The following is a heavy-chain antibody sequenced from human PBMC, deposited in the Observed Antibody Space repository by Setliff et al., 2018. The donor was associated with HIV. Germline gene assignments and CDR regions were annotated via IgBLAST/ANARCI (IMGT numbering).Heavy chain of an antibody. CDR3: ARDRQDYSAGSYIYYFDY. CDR2: ISTYSDET. V-gene: IGHV1-18*01. Sequence: ASVKVSCKSSGYTFTTYGLSWVRQAPGQGLEWMGWISTYSDETSYSQNLQGRLTMTTDTSTGTAYMELRSLRSDDTAVYYCARDRQDYSAGSYIYYFDYWGQGTLVTVSS. D-gene: IGHD3-10*01. CDR1: GYTFTTYG. J-gene: IGHJ4*02.